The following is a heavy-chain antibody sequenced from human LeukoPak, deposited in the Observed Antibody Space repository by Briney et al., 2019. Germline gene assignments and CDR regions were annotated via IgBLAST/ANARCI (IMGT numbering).Heavy chain of an antibody. CDR1: GGSISSYY. CDR3: AREGTYCSSTSCYFGPFFDY. CDR2: IYTSGST. D-gene: IGHD2-2*01. Sequence: SETLSLTCTVSGGSISSYYWSWIRQPAGKGLEWIGRIYTSGSTNYNPSLKSRVTMSVDTSKNQFSLKLSSVTAADTAVYYCAREGTYCSSTSCYFGPFFDYWGQGTLVTVSS. J-gene: IGHJ4*02. V-gene: IGHV4-4*07.